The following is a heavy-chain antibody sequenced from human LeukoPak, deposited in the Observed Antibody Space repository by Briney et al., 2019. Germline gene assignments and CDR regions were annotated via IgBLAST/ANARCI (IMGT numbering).Heavy chain of an antibody. CDR2: INHSAST. J-gene: IGHJ6*02. CDR3: ARRLDIVVVPAAILMDYYYGMDV. V-gene: IGHV4-34*01. D-gene: IGHD2-2*02. Sequence: PSETLSLTCAVYGGSFSGYYWSWIRQPPGKGLEWIGEINHSASTNYNPSLKSRVTISVDTSKNQFSLKLSSVTAADTAVYYCARRLDIVVVPAAILMDYYYGMDVWGQGTTVTVSS. CDR1: GGSFSGYY.